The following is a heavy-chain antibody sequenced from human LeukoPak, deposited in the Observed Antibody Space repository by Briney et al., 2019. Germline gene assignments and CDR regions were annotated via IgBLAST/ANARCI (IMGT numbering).Heavy chain of an antibody. J-gene: IGHJ3*02. V-gene: IGHV3-30*18. Sequence: GGSLRLSCAASGFTFSSYGMHWVRQAPGKGLEWVAVISYDGSNKYYADSVKGRFTISRDNSKNTLYLQMNSLRAEDTAVYYCANGPKTDAFDIWGQGTMVTVSS. D-gene: IGHD3/OR15-3a*01. CDR2: ISYDGSNK. CDR3: ANGPKTDAFDI. CDR1: GFTFSSYG.